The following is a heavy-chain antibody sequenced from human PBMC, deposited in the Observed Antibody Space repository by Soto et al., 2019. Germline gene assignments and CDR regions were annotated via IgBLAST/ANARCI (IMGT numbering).Heavy chain of an antibody. J-gene: IGHJ6*02. CDR3: AAAAPFYYYHGMDV. D-gene: IGHD6-13*01. Sequence: SETLSLTCTVSGGSISSGDYYWSWIRQPPGKGLEWIGYIYYSGSTYYNPSLKSRVTISVDTSKNQFSLKLSSVTAADTAVYYCAAAAPFYYYHGMDVWGQGTTVTVSS. CDR2: IYYSGST. V-gene: IGHV4-30-4*01. CDR1: GGSISSGDYY.